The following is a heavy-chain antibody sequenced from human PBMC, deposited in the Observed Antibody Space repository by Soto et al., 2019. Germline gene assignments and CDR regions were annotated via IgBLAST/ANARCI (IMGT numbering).Heavy chain of an antibody. J-gene: IGHJ4*02. Sequence: QVQLVESGGGVVQPGTSLRLSCAASGFTFSKYGMHWVRQAPGRGLEWVALITYDGSNQYYADSVKGRFTSSRDNSKNTLYLQMNSLRPEDTAVYFCASLGWGGVTPLYNWGQGTLVTVSS. CDR3: ASLGWGGVTPLYN. V-gene: IGHV3-30*03. CDR1: GFTFSKYG. CDR2: ITYDGSNQ. D-gene: IGHD3-16*01.